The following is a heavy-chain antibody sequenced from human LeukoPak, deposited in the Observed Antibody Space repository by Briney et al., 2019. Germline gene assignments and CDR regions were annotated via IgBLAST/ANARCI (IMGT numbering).Heavy chain of an antibody. D-gene: IGHD6-6*01. CDR3: ARHHSSYRTYSSSSGGDYYYYYMDV. CDR1: GYSFTSYW. J-gene: IGHJ6*03. V-gene: IGHV5-51*01. Sequence: GESLKISCKGSGYSFTSYWIGWVRQMPGKGLDWMGIIYPGDSDTRYSPSFQGQVTISADKSISTAYLQWSSLKASATAMYYCARHHSSYRTYSSSSGGDYYYYYMDVWGEGTAVTVSS. CDR2: IYPGDSDT.